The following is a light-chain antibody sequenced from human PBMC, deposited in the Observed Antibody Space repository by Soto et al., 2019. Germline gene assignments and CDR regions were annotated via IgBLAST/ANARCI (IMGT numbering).Light chain of an antibody. Sequence: EIVLTQSPGTLSLSPGERATLSCRASQSFSSSYLAWYQQKPGQAPRLLIYGASSRATGIPDRFSGSGSGTDFTLTISRLEPEDFAVYYCQQYGSSLYTFGQGTKVEIK. J-gene: IGKJ2*01. CDR1: QSFSSSY. CDR3: QQYGSSLYT. CDR2: GAS. V-gene: IGKV3-20*01.